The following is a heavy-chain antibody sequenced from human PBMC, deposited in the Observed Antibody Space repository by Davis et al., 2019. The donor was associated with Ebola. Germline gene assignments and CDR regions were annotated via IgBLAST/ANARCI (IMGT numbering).Heavy chain of an antibody. V-gene: IGHV4-59*08. CDR3: ASLGNYDFWSGYGYYGMDV. J-gene: IGHJ6*02. Sequence: PSETLSLTCTVSGGSISSYYWSWIRQPPGKGLEWIGYIYYSGSTNYNPSLKSRVTISVDTSKNQFSLKLSSVTAADTAVYYCASLGNYDFWSGYGYYGMDVWGQGTTVTVSS. CDR2: IYYSGST. D-gene: IGHD3-3*01. CDR1: GGSISSYY.